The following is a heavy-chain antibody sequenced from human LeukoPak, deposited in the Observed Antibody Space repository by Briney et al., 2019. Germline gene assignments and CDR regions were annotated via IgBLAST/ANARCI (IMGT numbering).Heavy chain of an antibody. J-gene: IGHJ5*02. CDR1: GDTFSSYA. CDR2: IIPIFGTA. V-gene: IGHV1-69*05. Sequence: SVKVSCKASGDTFSSYAISWVRQAPGQGLEWMGRIIPIFGTADYAQKFQGRVTITTDESTSTAYMELSSLRSEDTAVYYCAREDTDGGWFDPWGQGTLVTVSS. D-gene: IGHD3-16*01. CDR3: AREDTDGGWFDP.